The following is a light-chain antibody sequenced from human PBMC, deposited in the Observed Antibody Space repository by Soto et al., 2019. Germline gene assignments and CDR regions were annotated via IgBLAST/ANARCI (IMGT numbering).Light chain of an antibody. V-gene: IGLV2-14*03. Sequence: SALTQPASVSGTPGQSITISCTETSRDVGAYTYVSWYQQHPGKVTKLMIYDVSDRPSGVSNRFSGSMSGNTASLTISGLQAEYEADYYCSSFTKSNSYVFGTGTKLNVL. CDR1: SRDVGAYTY. CDR2: DVS. J-gene: IGLJ1*01. CDR3: SSFTKSNSYV.